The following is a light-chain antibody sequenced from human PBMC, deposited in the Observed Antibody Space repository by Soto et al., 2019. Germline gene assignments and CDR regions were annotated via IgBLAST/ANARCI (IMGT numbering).Light chain of an antibody. Sequence: QSVLTQPASVSGSPGQSITISCTGTSSDVGGYNYVSWYQQHPGKAPKLIIYDVSNRPSGVSNRFSGSKSGNTASLTISGLQTEDEAEYYCNSYTSTSTVIFGGGTKVTVL. V-gene: IGLV2-14*01. J-gene: IGLJ2*01. CDR1: SSDVGGYNY. CDR3: NSYTSTSTVI. CDR2: DVS.